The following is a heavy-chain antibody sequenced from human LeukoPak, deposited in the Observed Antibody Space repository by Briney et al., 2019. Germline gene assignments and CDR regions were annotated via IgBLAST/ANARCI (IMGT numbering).Heavy chain of an antibody. CDR3: AREGREWLFDAFDI. CDR1: GYTFTGYY. Sequence: ASVKVSCKASGYTFTGYYMHWVRQAPGQRLEWMGWINAGNGNTKYSQEFQGRVTITRDTSASTAYMELSSLRSEDMAVYYCAREGREWLFDAFDIWGQGTMVTVSS. D-gene: IGHD3-3*01. CDR2: INAGNGNT. V-gene: IGHV1-3*03. J-gene: IGHJ3*02.